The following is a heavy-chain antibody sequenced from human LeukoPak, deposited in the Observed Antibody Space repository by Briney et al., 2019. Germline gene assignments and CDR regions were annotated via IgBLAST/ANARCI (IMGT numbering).Heavy chain of an antibody. CDR3: AGGYSSDWYFNC. J-gene: IGHJ4*02. Sequence: SETLSLTCTVSGASITTHYWSWIRQSPGEGLEWIGYADYTGSTKYNPSLKSRVAMSLDTSNNQFSLKLDSVTAADTALYYCAGGYSSDWYFNCWGQGTLVTVSS. V-gene: IGHV4-59*11. CDR2: ADYTGST. D-gene: IGHD6-19*01. CDR1: GASITTHY.